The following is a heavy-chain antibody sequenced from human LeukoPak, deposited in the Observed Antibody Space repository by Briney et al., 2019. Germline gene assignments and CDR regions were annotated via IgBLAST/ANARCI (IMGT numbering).Heavy chain of an antibody. CDR1: GFTFSSYW. Sequence: PGGSLRLSCAASGFTFSSYWMSWVRQAPGKGLEWVANIKQDGSEKYHVDSAKGRFTISRDNAKNSLYLQMNSLRAEDTAVYYCARGSSSWYFDYWGQGTLVTVSS. CDR3: ARGSSSWYFDY. CDR2: IKQDGSEK. V-gene: IGHV3-7*01. D-gene: IGHD6-13*01. J-gene: IGHJ4*02.